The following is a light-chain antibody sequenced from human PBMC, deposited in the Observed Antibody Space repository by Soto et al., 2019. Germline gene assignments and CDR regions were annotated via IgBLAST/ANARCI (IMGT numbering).Light chain of an antibody. CDR1: QTISTH. J-gene: IGKJ5*01. CDR3: QQRSNWPTT. V-gene: IGKV3-11*01. Sequence: EIVLTQSPATLSLSPGERATLSCRASQTISTHLAWYQQKPGQAPRLLIYGASSRATGIPARISGSGSGTDFTLTISGLEPADFAVYYCQQRSNWPTTFGQGTRLEIK. CDR2: GAS.